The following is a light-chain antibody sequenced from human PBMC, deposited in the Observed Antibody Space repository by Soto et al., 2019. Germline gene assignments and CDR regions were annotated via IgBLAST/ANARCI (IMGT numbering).Light chain of an antibody. CDR1: QSVSSNY. CDR2: GAS. J-gene: IGKJ2*01. CDR3: HQYGSLYT. V-gene: IGKV3-20*01. Sequence: EIVLTQSPGTLSLSPGERATLSCRASQSVSSNYLAWYQQKPGQAPRLLIYGASSRATGIPDRFSGSGSGTDFTLIISRLEPEDFAVYYCHQYGSLYTFGQGTKVEIK.